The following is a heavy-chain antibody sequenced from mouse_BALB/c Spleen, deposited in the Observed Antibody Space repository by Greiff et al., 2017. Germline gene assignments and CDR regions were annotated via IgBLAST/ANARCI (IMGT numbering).Heavy chain of an antibody. V-gene: IGHV3-6*02. Sequence: EVKLVESGPGLVKPSQSLSLTCSVTGYSITSGYYWNWIRQFPGNKLEWMGYISYDGSNNYNPSLKNRISITRDTSKNQFFLKLNSVTTEDTATYYCARDGKVYYFDYWGQGTTLTVSS. CDR3: ARDGKVYYFDY. CDR2: ISYDGSN. J-gene: IGHJ2*01. D-gene: IGHD4-1*01. CDR1: GYSITSGYY.